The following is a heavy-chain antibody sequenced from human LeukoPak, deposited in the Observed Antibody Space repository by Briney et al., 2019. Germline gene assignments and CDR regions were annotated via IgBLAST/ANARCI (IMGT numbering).Heavy chain of an antibody. CDR3: ARGGYDILTGYYYYYYMDV. CDR1: GGSFSGYY. J-gene: IGHJ6*03. CDR2: INHSGST. Sequence: SETLSLTCAVYGGSFSGYYWSWIRQPPGKGLEWIGEINHSGSTNYNPSLKSRVTISVDTSKNQFSLKLSSVTAADTAVYYCARGGYDILTGYYYYYYMDVWGKGTTVTVSS. D-gene: IGHD3-9*01. V-gene: IGHV4-34*01.